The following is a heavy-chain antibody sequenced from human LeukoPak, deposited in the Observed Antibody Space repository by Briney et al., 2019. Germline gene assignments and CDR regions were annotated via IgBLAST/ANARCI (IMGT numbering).Heavy chain of an antibody. CDR3: ARIVPYNYGYIDY. Sequence: ASETLSLTCTVSGGSISSHYWSWLRQPPGKGLEWIGYIYYSGNTNYNPSLKSRVTISLDTSKNQFSLKLRSVTAADTAVYYCARIVPYNYGYIDYWGQGTLVTVSS. CDR2: IYYSGNT. J-gene: IGHJ4*02. CDR1: GGSISSHY. V-gene: IGHV4-59*11. D-gene: IGHD5-18*01.